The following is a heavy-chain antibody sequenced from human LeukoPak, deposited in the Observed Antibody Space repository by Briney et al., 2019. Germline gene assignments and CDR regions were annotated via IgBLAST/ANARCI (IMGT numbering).Heavy chain of an antibody. D-gene: IGHD1-1*01. V-gene: IGHV4-4*07. Sequence: SETLSLTCTASGGSISSYYWSWIRQPAGKGLEWIGRIYTSGSTNYNPSLKSRVTMSVDTSKNLFSLKLSSVTAADTAVYHCARDRPPTTYYYYYMDVWGKGTTVTVSS. CDR2: IYTSGST. J-gene: IGHJ6*03. CDR1: GGSISSYY. CDR3: ARDRPPTTYYYYYMDV.